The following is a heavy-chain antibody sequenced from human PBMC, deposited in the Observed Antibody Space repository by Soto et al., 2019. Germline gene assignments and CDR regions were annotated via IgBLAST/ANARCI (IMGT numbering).Heavy chain of an antibody. J-gene: IGHJ6*02. CDR3: ARVKTDYSNPRGPFFFYGMDV. D-gene: IGHD4-4*01. CDR1: EFTFSSYA. V-gene: IGHV3-30-3*01. Sequence: ESGGGVVHPERSLRLSCSASEFTFSSYAMHWVRQAPSKGLEWVAGISYDGGHKFYGDSVRGRFTISRDSSKTTVFLQMNSLRPEDTAAYYCARVKTDYSNPRGPFFFYGMDVWGQGTTVTVSS. CDR2: ISYDGGHK.